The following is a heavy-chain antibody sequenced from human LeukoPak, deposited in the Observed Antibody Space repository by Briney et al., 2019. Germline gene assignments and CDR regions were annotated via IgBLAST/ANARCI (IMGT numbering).Heavy chain of an antibody. D-gene: IGHD3-22*01. CDR2: FDPEDGET. CDR3: ATEGHYCDSSGYYYFDY. V-gene: IGHV1-24*01. CDR1: GYTLTELS. J-gene: IGHJ4*02. Sequence: ASVKVSCKVSGYTLTELSMHWVRQAPGKGLEWMGGFDPEDGETIYAQKFQGRVTMTEDTSTDTAYMELSSLRSEDTAVYYCATEGHYCDSSGYYYFDYWGQGTLVTVSS.